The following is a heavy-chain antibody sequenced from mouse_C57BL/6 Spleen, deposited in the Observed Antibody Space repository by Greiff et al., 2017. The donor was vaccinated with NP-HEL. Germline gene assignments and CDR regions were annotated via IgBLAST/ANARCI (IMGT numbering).Heavy chain of an antibody. J-gene: IGHJ2*01. V-gene: IGHV1-82*01. CDR2: IYPGDGDT. CDR3: ARSYDPDY. D-gene: IGHD2-10*02. CDR1: GYAFSSSW. Sequence: QVQLQQSGPELVKPGASVKISCKASGYAFSSSWMNWVKQRPGKGLEWIGRIYPGDGDTNYNGKFKGKATLTADKSSSTAYMQLSSLTSEDSAVYFCARSYDPDYWGQGTTLTVSS.